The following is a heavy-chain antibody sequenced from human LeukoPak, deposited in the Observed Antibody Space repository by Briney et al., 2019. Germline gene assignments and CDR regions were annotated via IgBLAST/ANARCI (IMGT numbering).Heavy chain of an antibody. CDR1: GGSFSGYY. D-gene: IGHD3-16*02. CDR2: INHSGST. Sequence: DPSETLSLTCAVYGGSFSGYYWSWIRQPPGKGLEWIGEINHSGSTNYNPSLKSRVTISVDTSKNQFSLKLSSVTAADTAVYYCARQKDYVWGSYRPSAFDYWGQGTLVTVSS. V-gene: IGHV4-34*01. CDR3: ARQKDYVWGSYRPSAFDY. J-gene: IGHJ4*02.